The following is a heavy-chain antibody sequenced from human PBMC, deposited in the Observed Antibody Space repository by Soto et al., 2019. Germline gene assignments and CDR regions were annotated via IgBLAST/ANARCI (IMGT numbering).Heavy chain of an antibody. V-gene: IGHV1-18*01. Sequence: QVQLVQSGADVKKPGASVKVSCKASGYNFTSYGISWVRQAPGQGLEWMGWISPHNDRTKYARRFQDRVSMTTETPTSTVYMELGILRSDDTAVYYFARDLYYSSGRYFDHDVFDIWGQGTVVTVSS. CDR1: GYNFTSYG. D-gene: IGHD6-19*01. J-gene: IGHJ3*02. CDR2: ISPHNDRT. CDR3: ARDLYYSSGRYFDHDVFDI.